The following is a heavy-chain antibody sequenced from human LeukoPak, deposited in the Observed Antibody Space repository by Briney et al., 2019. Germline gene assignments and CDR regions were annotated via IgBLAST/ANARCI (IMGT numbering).Heavy chain of an antibody. CDR2: IISSSSYI. Sequence: GGSLRLSCAASGFTFSSYSMNWVRQSPGKGLEWVSSIISSSSYIYYADSVKGRFTISRDNAKNSLYLQMNDLRAEDRAVYYCARENYGSGSLALDYWGEGTLVTVSS. J-gene: IGHJ4*02. CDR3: ARENYGSGSLALDY. D-gene: IGHD3-10*01. V-gene: IGHV3-21*01. CDR1: GFTFSSYS.